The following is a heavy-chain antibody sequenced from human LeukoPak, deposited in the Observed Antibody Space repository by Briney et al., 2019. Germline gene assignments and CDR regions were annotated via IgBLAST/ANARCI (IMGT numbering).Heavy chain of an antibody. J-gene: IGHJ4*02. V-gene: IGHV3-23*01. Sequence: PGGSLRLSCAASGLTFINFGMSWVRQAPGKGLEWVSAISGSAVITFYADSVKGRFTISRDNSKNTLDLQMNSLRAEDTAVYYCARRRSSGWYFDLWGQGTLITVSS. CDR2: ISGSAVIT. CDR3: ARRRSSGWYFDL. CDR1: GLTFINFG. D-gene: IGHD6-19*01.